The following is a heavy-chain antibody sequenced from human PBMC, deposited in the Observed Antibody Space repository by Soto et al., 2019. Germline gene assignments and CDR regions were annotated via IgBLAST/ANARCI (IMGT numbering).Heavy chain of an antibody. CDR3: ARDPTPLRFLEKMKRMFDY. CDR1: GFTFSSYA. J-gene: IGHJ4*02. V-gene: IGHV3-30-3*01. Sequence: GGSLRLSCAASGFTFSSYAMHWVRQAPGKGLEWVAVISYDGSNKYYADSVKGRFTISGDNSKDTLYLQMNSLRAEDTAVYYCARDPTPLRFLEKMKRMFDYWGQGT. CDR2: ISYDGSNK. D-gene: IGHD3-3*01.